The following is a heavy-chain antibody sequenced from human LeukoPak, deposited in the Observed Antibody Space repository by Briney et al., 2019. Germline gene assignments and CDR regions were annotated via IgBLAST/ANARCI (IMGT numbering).Heavy chain of an antibody. D-gene: IGHD6-19*01. V-gene: IGHV3-23*01. J-gene: IGHJ4*02. CDR3: AKDWGIAVAGARRFDY. CDR2: ISGSGGST. CDR1: GFTFRSYA. Sequence: GGSLRLSCAASGFTFRSYAMSWVRQAPGKGLEWVSAISGSGGSTYYADSVKGRFTISRDNSKNTLYLQMNSLRAEDTAVYYCAKDWGIAVAGARRFDYWGQGTLVTVSS.